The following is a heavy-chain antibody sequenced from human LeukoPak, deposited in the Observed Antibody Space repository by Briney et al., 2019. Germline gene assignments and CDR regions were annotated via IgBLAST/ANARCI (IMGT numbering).Heavy chain of an antibody. J-gene: IGHJ4*02. CDR1: GLTFSNYW. Sequence: GGSLRLSCATSGLTFSNYWMSWVRQAPGKGLEWVANIKNDGSDKYYMDSVEGRFTISRDNAKNSLYLQMNSLRAEDTAVYYCARDLNDSEGYWGQGTLVTVSS. D-gene: IGHD2-8*01. V-gene: IGHV3-7*01. CDR3: ARDLNDSEGY. CDR2: IKNDGSDK.